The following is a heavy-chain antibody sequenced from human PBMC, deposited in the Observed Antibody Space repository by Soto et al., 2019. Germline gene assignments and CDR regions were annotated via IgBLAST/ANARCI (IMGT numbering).Heavy chain of an antibody. CDR1: GGSISSYY. CDR3: ARQYNNNWFDP. V-gene: IGHV4-59*08. D-gene: IGHD1-1*01. J-gene: IGHJ5*02. CDR2: IYYSGST. Sequence: SETLSLTCTVSGGSISSYYWSWIRQPPGKGLEWIGYIYYSGSTNYNPSLKSRVTISVDTSKNQFSLKLSSVTAADTAVYYCARQYNNNWFDPWGQGTLVTVSS.